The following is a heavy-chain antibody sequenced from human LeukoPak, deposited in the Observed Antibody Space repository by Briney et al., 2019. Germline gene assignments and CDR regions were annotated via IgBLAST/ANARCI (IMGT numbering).Heavy chain of an antibody. D-gene: IGHD4-17*01. CDR2: IYSDSST. CDR3: ARAPGTTLHYGGLDV. CDR1: GFTVSSNY. J-gene: IGHJ6*02. Sequence: PGGSLRLSCAASGFTVSSNYMTWVRQAPGKGLEWVSVIYSDSSTYYADSVKGRFTISRDDSKNTLFLQMSYLRAVDTAVYYCARAPGTTLHYGGLDVWGQGTTVTVSS. V-gene: IGHV3-66*01.